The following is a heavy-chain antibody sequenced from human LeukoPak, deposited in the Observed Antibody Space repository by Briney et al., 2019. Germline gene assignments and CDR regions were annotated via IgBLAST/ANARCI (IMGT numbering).Heavy chain of an antibody. CDR2: ISSNGGST. V-gene: IGHV3-64D*06. J-gene: IGHJ3*02. CDR1: GFTFSSYA. CDR3: VTDGNWNDDAFDI. D-gene: IGHD1-20*01. Sequence: GGSLRLSCAASGFTFSSYAMHWVRQAPGKGLEYVSAISSNGGSTYYADSVKGRFTISRDNSKNTLYLQMSSLRAEDTAVYYCVTDGNWNDDAFDIWGQGTMVTVSS.